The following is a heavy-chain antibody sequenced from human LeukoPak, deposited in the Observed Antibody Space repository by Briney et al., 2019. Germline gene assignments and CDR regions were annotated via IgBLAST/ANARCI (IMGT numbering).Heavy chain of an antibody. J-gene: IGHJ4*02. Sequence: ASVKVSCKASGYTFTSYGISWVRQAPGQGLEWMGWISAYNGNTNYAQKLQGRVTMTTDTSTSTAYMELRSLRSDDTAVYYCARDLYPYRQDSSGYLSYWGQGTLVTVSS. V-gene: IGHV1-18*01. CDR1: GYTFTSYG. D-gene: IGHD3-22*01. CDR3: ARDLYPYRQDSSGYLSY. CDR2: ISAYNGNT.